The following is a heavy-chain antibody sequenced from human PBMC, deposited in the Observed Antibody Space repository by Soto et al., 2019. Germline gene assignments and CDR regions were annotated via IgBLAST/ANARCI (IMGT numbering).Heavy chain of an antibody. CDR3: ARGELMVYANYYYYYGMDV. CDR1: GGSISSGGYY. D-gene: IGHD2-8*01. J-gene: IGHJ6*02. CDR2: IYYSGST. Sequence: SETLSLTCTVSGGSISSGGYYWSWIRQHPGKGLEWIGYIYYSGSTYYNPSLKSRVTISVDTSKNQFSLKLSSVTAADTAVYYCARGELMVYANYYYYYGMDVWGQGTTVTVSS. V-gene: IGHV4-31*03.